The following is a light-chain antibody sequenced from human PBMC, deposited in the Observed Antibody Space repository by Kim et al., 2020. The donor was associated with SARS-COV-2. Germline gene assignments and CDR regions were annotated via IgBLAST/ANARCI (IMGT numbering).Light chain of an antibody. J-gene: IGLJ1*01. CDR3: QAWDSTSYF. V-gene: IGLV3-1*01. CDR2: QDT. CDR1: ELGDKY. Sequence: SVSPGQTASIPCSGDELGDKYVSWYQQMAGQSPILLIDQDTKRPSGIPERFSGSNSGNTATLTISGTQAVDEADYYCQAWDSTSYFFGAGTKVTVL.